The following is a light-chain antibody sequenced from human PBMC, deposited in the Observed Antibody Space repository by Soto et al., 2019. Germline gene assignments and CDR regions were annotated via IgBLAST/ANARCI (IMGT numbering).Light chain of an antibody. CDR1: QSISSN. V-gene: IGKV3-15*01. CDR3: QQYNNWPRT. CDR2: GAS. J-gene: IGKJ1*01. Sequence: EIVMTQSPATLSVSPGERATLSCRASQSISSNLAWYQQKPGQAPRLLIYGASTRATGIPARFSGSGSGTDFTLTISTLQSVAFEVYYCQQYNNWPRTFGQGTKVEIK.